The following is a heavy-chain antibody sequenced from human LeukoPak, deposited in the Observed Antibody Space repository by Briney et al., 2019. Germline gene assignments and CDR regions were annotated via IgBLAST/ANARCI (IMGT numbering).Heavy chain of an antibody. CDR3: ARTREGGGWLQFVY. CDR1: GGSISSSSYY. J-gene: IGHJ4*02. CDR2: IYYSGST. V-gene: IGHV4-39*01. Sequence: SETLSLTCTVSGGSISSSSYYWGWIRQPPGKGLEWIGSIYYSGSTYYNPSLKSRVTISVDTSKNQFSLKLSSVTAADTAVYYCARTREGGGWLQFVYWGQGTLVTVSS. D-gene: IGHD5-24*01.